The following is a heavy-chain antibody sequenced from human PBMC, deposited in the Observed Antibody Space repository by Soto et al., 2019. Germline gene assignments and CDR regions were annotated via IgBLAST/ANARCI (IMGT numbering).Heavy chain of an antibody. CDR1: GFTFSSYS. J-gene: IGHJ4*02. V-gene: IGHV3-21*01. CDR2: ISSSGNYI. Sequence: EVQLVESGGGLVKPGGSLRLSCAASGFTFSSYSMNWVRQAPGKGLEWVSSISSSGNYIYYADSVKGRFTISRDNAKNTRYVQRNSLRAEDTAVYYCAREETPRKAVASIDYWGQGTLVTVSS. CDR3: AREETPRKAVASIDY. D-gene: IGHD6-19*01.